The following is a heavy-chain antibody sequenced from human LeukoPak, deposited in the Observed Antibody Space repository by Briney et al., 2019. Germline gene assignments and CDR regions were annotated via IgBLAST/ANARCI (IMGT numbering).Heavy chain of an antibody. CDR1: GFTFSSYS. D-gene: IGHD6-13*01. CDR3: AREVREQQPVEGDAFDI. Sequence: PGGSLRLSCAASGFTFSSYSMNWVRQAPGKGLEWVSSISSSSSYIYYADSVKGRFTISRDNAKNSLYLQMNSLRAEDTAVYYCAREVREQQPVEGDAFDIWGQGTTVTVSS. V-gene: IGHV3-21*01. J-gene: IGHJ3*02. CDR2: ISSSSSYI.